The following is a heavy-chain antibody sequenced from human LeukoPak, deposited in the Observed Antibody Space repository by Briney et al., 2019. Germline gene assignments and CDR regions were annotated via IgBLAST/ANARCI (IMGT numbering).Heavy chain of an antibody. CDR2: IYPGDSDT. D-gene: IGHD3-3*01. CDR1: GYSFTSYW. J-gene: IGHJ4*02. Sequence: GASLKISCKGSGYSFTSYWIGWVRQMPGKGLEWMGIIYPGDSDTRYSPSFQGQVTISAAKSISTASLQWSSLKASDTAMYYCARLSDTIFGVVIYLFDYWGQGTLVTVSS. V-gene: IGHV5-51*01. CDR3: ARLSDTIFGVVIYLFDY.